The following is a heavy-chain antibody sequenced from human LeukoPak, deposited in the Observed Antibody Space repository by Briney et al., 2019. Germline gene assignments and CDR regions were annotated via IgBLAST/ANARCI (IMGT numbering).Heavy chain of an antibody. V-gene: IGHV4-59*12. CDR3: ARGNRGSSYGDY. CDR2: IYYSGST. D-gene: IGHD6-13*01. J-gene: IGHJ4*02. Sequence: SETLSLTCTVSGGSISSYYWSWIRQPPGKGLEWIGYIYYSGSTNYNPSLKSRVTISVDTSKNQFSLKLSSVTAADTAVYYCARGNRGSSYGDYWGQGTLVTVSS. CDR1: GGSISSYY.